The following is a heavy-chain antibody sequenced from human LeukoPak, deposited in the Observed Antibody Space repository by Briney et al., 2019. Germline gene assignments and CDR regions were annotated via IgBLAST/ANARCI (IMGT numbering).Heavy chain of an antibody. J-gene: IGHJ5*02. Sequence: ASVKVSCKASEYTFTSYDIHWVRQATGQGLEWMGWMNPYSANTGYAQNFQGRITITTNTSISTAYMELSSLRSEDTAVYYCARSQQLVLRSPLDPWGQGTLVTVSS. V-gene: IGHV1-8*03. CDR1: EYTFTSYD. D-gene: IGHD6-13*01. CDR2: MNPYSANT. CDR3: ARSQQLVLRSPLDP.